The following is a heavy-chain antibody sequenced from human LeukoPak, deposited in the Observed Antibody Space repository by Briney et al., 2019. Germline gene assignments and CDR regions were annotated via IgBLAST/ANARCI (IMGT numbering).Heavy chain of an antibody. V-gene: IGHV4-30-4*07. CDR2: IYYSGRT. CDR1: GGSISSGGYF. D-gene: IGHD3-3*01. Sequence: SETLSLTCAVSGGSISSGGYFCRWIRQPPGKGLEGIGYIYYSGRTYYNPSLKSRVTISVDTSKNQCSLKLSSVTASDTAVYYCARGRYDFWSGYDDYFDYWGQGTLVTVSS. CDR3: ARGRYDFWSGYDDYFDY. J-gene: IGHJ4*02.